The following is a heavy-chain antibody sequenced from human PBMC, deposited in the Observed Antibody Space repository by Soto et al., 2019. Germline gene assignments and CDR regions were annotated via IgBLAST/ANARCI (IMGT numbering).Heavy chain of an antibody. V-gene: IGHV4-34*01. Sequence: QVQLQQWGAGLLKPSETLSLTCAVYGGSFSGYYWSWIRQPPGKGLEWIGEINHSGSTNYNPSLKSRFTISVDTSKNQFSLKLSSVTAADTAVYYCASSAAGTLDYWGQGTLVTVSS. CDR1: GGSFSGYY. CDR3: ASSAAGTLDY. J-gene: IGHJ4*02. CDR2: INHSGST. D-gene: IGHD6-13*01.